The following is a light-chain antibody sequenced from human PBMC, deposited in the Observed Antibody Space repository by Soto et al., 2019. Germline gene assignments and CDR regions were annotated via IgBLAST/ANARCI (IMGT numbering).Light chain of an antibody. Sequence: QSVLTQPPSAYGSPGQSVTISCTGTSSDVGGYNYVSWYQQHPGKAPKLVIYEVTKRPSGVPDRFSGSKSGNTASLTVSGLQAEDEADYYCSSFTGASTIFGTGTKVTVL. CDR3: SSFTGASTI. J-gene: IGLJ1*01. CDR1: SSDVGGYNY. V-gene: IGLV2-8*01. CDR2: EVT.